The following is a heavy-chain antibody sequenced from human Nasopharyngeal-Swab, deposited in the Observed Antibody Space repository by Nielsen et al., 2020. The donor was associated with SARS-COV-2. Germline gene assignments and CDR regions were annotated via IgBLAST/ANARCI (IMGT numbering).Heavy chain of an antibody. V-gene: IGHV3-30*18. Sequence: LSLTCAASGFIFSNHGMHWVRQAPGKGLEWVAVISYDGSNKYYADSVKGRFTISRDNSKNTLYLQMNSLRAEDTAVYYCAKWLSIAAAYDYWGQGTLVTVSS. CDR3: AKWLSIAAAYDY. J-gene: IGHJ4*02. CDR2: ISYDGSNK. CDR1: GFIFSNHG. D-gene: IGHD6-13*01.